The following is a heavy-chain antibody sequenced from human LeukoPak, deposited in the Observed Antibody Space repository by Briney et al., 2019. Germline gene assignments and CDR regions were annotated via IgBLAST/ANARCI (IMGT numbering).Heavy chain of an antibody. CDR2: IHPKGNEK. CDR1: GFTFSKFW. Sequence: GGSLRLSCAVSGFTFSKFWMSWVRQAPGRGLEWVANIHPKGNEKYHVESVKGRFTISRDNAKNLLFLQMNGLRVEDTAVYYCARGDDFSGDHWGQGTLVTVSS. CDR3: ARGDDFSGDH. J-gene: IGHJ4*02. V-gene: IGHV3-7*04. D-gene: IGHD1-1*01.